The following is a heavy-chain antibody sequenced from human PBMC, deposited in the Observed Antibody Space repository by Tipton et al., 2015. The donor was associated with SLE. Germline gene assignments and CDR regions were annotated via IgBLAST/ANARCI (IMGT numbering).Heavy chain of an antibody. D-gene: IGHD6-13*01. J-gene: IGHJ4*02. CDR2: IYTSGST. V-gene: IGHV4-61*02. CDR1: GGSISSGSYY. Sequence: TLSLTCTVSGGSISSGSYYWSWIRQPAGKGLEWIGRIYTSGSTNYNPSLKSRVTISVDTSKNQFSLKLSSVTAADTAVYYCARERLYSSSWFSDWGQGTLVTVSS. CDR3: ARERLYSSSWFSD.